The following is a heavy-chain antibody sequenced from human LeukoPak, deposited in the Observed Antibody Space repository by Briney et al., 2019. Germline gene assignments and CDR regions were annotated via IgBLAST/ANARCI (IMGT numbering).Heavy chain of an antibody. D-gene: IGHD5-12*01. V-gene: IGHV3-21*01. Sequence: GGSLRLSCAASGXTFSSYGMHWVRQAPGKGLEWVSSISSSSSYIYYGDSVKGRFTISRDNAKDSLYLQMNSLRAEDTAVYYCARDYEIYWGQGTLVTVSS. CDR1: GXTFSSYG. J-gene: IGHJ4*02. CDR3: ARDYEIY. CDR2: ISSSSSYI.